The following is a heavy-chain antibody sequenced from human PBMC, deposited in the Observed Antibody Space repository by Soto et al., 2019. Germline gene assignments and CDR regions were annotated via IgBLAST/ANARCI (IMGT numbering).Heavy chain of an antibody. Sequence: EVQLVESGGGLIQPGGSLRLSCAASGLTVSNAYMAWVRQAPGMGLEWVSDIYDNGTTYYADSVKGRFTISRDTSTNTLSLQMDSLRAEDTAVYYCVRPLPSGRNYGLDVWGQGTTVTVSS. CDR1: GLTVSNAY. V-gene: IGHV3-53*01. D-gene: IGHD3-10*01. J-gene: IGHJ6*02. CDR3: VRPLPSGRNYGLDV. CDR2: IYDNGTT.